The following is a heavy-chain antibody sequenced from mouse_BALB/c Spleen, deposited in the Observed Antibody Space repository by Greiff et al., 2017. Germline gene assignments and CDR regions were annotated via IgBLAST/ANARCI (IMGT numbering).Heavy chain of an antibody. V-gene: IGHV1-54*01. CDR3: AREITTATTWFAY. CDR2: INPGSGGT. D-gene: IGHD1-2*01. CDR1: GYAFTNYL. J-gene: IGHJ3*01. Sequence: VQLVESGAELVRPGTSVKVSCKASGYAFTNYLIEWVKQRPGQGLEWIGVINPGSGGTNYNEKFKGKATLTADKSSSTAYMQLSSLTSDDSAVYFCAREITTATTWFAYGGQGTLVTVSA.